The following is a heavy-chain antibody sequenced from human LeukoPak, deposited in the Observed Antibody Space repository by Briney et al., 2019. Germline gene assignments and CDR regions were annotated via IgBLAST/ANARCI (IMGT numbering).Heavy chain of an antibody. CDR1: GGSISRYY. CDR3: ARGGTVTTGDY. CDR2: IYYSGST. D-gene: IGHD4-17*01. Sequence: SETLSLTCTVSGGSISRYYWSWIRPPPGKGLEWIGYIYYSGSTNYNPSLKSRVTISVDTSKNQFSLKLSSVTAADTAVYYCARGGTVTTGDYWGQGTLVTVSS. V-gene: IGHV4-59*01. J-gene: IGHJ4*02.